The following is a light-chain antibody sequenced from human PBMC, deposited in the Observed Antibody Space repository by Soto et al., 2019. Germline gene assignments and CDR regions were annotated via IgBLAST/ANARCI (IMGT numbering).Light chain of an antibody. CDR3: QQRSNWPLIT. V-gene: IGKV3-11*01. J-gene: IGKJ5*01. CDR1: QSVSSNY. Sequence: EIVLTQSPGTLSLSLGERATLSCRASQSVSSNYLAWSQQKSGQPPRLLIYDASNRATGIPARFSGSGSGTDFTLTISSLEPEDFAVYYCQQRSNWPLITFGQGTRLEIK. CDR2: DAS.